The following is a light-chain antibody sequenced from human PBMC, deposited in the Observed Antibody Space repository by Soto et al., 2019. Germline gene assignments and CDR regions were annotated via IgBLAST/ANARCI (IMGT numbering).Light chain of an antibody. V-gene: IGLV1-44*01. CDR1: SSNIGSHT. J-gene: IGLJ2*01. CDR2: SNT. CDR3: AAWDDSLNGVV. Sequence: QSVLTQPPSASGTPGQTIAISCSGGSSNIGSHTVNWYQQLPGTAPRLLIFSNTHRPSGVPARFSGSKSGTSASLAISGLQSEYEGDYYCAAWDDSLNGVVFGGGTKLTVL.